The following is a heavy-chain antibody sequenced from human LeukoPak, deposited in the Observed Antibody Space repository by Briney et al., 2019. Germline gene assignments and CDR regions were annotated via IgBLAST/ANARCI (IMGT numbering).Heavy chain of an antibody. D-gene: IGHD5-18*01. J-gene: IGHJ4*02. CDR2: ISYDGSNK. Sequence: GGSLRLSCAASGFTFSSYAMHWVRQAPGKGLEWVAVISYDGSNKYYADSVKGRFTISRDNSKNTLYLQMNSLRAEDTAVYYCARSSDTAMAGGYWGQGTLVTVSS. CDR1: GFTFSSYA. V-gene: IGHV3-30-3*01. CDR3: ARSSDTAMAGGY.